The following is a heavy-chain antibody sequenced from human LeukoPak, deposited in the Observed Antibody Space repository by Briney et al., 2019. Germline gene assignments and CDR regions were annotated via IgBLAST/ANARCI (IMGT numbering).Heavy chain of an antibody. CDR1: GGSFSGYY. CDR2: INHSGST. D-gene: IGHD2-21*01. J-gene: IGHJ3*02. V-gene: IGHV4-34*01. Sequence: SETLSLTCAVYGGSFSGYYWSWIRQPPGKGLEWIGEINHSGSTNYNPSLKSRVTISVDTSKNQFSLKLSSVTAADTAVYYCARLKAGVWWHSRRGAFDIWGQGTMVTVSS. CDR3: ARLKAGVWWHSRRGAFDI.